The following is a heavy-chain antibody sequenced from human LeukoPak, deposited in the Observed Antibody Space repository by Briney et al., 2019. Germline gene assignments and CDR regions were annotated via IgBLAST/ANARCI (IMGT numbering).Heavy chain of an antibody. CDR3: ARMGSGSYYNRVYFDY. J-gene: IGHJ4*02. D-gene: IGHD3-10*01. CDR1: GYTFTSYA. V-gene: IGHV1-3*01. CDR2: INAGNGNT. Sequence: ASVKVSCKASGYTFTSYAMHWVRQAPGQRLEWMGWINAGNGNTKYSQKFQGRVTITRDTSASTAYMEQSSLRSEDTAVYYCARMGSGSYYNRVYFDYWGQGTLVTVSS.